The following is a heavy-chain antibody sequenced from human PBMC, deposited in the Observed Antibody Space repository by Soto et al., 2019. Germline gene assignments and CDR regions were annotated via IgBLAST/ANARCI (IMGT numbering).Heavy chain of an antibody. V-gene: IGHV3-33*01. D-gene: IGHD5-18*01. CDR1: GFTFSSYG. CDR3: ARDPVRAYSPMHPLI. CDR2: IWYDGSNK. Sequence: GGSLILSCAASGFTFSSYGMHWVRQAPGKGLEWVAVIWYDGSNKYYADSVKGRLTISRDNSKNTLYLQMNSLRAEDTAVYYCARDPVRAYSPMHPLIWGQPTLVTV. J-gene: IGHJ3*02.